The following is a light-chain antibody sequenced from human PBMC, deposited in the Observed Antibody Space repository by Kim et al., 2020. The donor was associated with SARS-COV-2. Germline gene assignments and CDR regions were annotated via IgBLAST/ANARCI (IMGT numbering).Light chain of an antibody. V-gene: IGLV1-40*01. Sequence: QSVLTQPPSVSGAPGQRVTIACTGTSSNIGAGFHVHWYQHLPGLAPTLLVFANNNRPSGVPDRFSASKSDTSAYLAITGLQAEDEADYFCQSFDSTLSAFVFGVGTKVTVL. CDR2: ANN. CDR3: QSFDSTLSAFV. J-gene: IGLJ1*01. CDR1: SSNIGAGFH.